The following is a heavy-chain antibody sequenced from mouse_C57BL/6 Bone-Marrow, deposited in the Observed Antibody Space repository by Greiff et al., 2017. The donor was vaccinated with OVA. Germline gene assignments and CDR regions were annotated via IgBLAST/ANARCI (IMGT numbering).Heavy chain of an antibody. Sequence: EVKLQQSGPELVKPGASVKISCKASGYSFTDYHMNWVKQSNGKSLEWIGVINPNYGTTSYNQKFKGKATLTVDQSSSTAYMQLNSLTSEDSAVYYCARGGYGSSHWYFDVWGTGTTVTVSS. CDR3: ARGGYGSSHWYFDV. J-gene: IGHJ1*03. V-gene: IGHV1-39*01. CDR1: GYSFTDYH. CDR2: INPNYGTT. D-gene: IGHD1-1*01.